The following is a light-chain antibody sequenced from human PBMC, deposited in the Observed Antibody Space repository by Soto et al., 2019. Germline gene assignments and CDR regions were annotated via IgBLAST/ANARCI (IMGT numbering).Light chain of an antibody. J-gene: IGKJ1*01. CDR1: QSISSW. Sequence: DIQMTQSPSTLSASVGDRVTITCRASQSISSWLAWYQQKPGKAPKLLIYDASSLESGVPSRSSGSGSGTEFTLTISRLEPEDFAVYYCQQYGSSPWTFGQGTKVDI. CDR2: DAS. V-gene: IGKV1-5*01. CDR3: QQYGSSPWT.